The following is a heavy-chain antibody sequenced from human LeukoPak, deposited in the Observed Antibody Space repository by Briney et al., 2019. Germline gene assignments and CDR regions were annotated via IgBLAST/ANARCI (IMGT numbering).Heavy chain of an antibody. J-gene: IGHJ6*02. D-gene: IGHD3-22*01. Sequence: GGSLRLSCAASGFTFSSYSMNWVRQAPGKGLEWVSPISSSSSYIYYADSVKGRFTISRDNAKNSLYLQMNSLRAEDTAVYYCARRLEYYDSSRRTGYGMDVWGQGTTVTVSS. CDR1: GFTFSSYS. CDR3: ARRLEYYDSSRRTGYGMDV. CDR2: ISSSSSYI. V-gene: IGHV3-21*01.